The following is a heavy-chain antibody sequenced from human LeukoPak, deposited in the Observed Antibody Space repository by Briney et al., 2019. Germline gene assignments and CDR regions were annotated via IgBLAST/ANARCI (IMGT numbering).Heavy chain of an antibody. V-gene: IGHV3-23*01. CDR2: ISGGGDST. CDR3: AKDPLRTVVVISAAGYYLDS. D-gene: IGHD3-22*01. J-gene: IGHJ4*02. CDR1: GFTFGSYA. Sequence: GGSLRLSCAASGFTFGSYAMSWVRQAPGKGLEWVSVISGGGDSTYYADSVKGRFTISRDNSKNTLYLQMNSLRAEDTAVYYCAKDPLRTVVVISAAGYYLDSWGQGTLVTVSS.